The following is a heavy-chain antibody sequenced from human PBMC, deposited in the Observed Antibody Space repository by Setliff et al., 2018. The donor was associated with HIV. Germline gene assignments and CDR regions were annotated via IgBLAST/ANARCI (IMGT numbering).Heavy chain of an antibody. V-gene: IGHV4-38-2*01. D-gene: IGHD3-10*01. CDR3: ARGEIG. Sequence: SETLSLTCAVSDYSVLNDNYWGWIRQSPGKGLEWIGSVHHDGSSYYNPSLESRVTTTIDTSKNQFSLKLSSVTAADTAVYYCARGEIGWGQGTLVTVSS. CDR1: DYSVLNDNY. J-gene: IGHJ4*02. CDR2: VHHDGSS.